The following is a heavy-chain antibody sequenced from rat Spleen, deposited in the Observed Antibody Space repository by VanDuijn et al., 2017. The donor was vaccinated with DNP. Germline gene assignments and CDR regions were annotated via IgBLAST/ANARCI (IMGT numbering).Heavy chain of an antibody. D-gene: IGHD1-12*02. CDR2: INKDSSTI. J-gene: IGHJ2*01. CDR3: ATQRYYDGRYYYGFDY. CDR1: GFNFNDYW. Sequence: EVKLVESGGGLVQPGRSLKLSCAASGFNFNDYWMGWVRQAPGKGLEWIGEINKDSSTIKYNPSLKDKFTISRDNGQNTLYLQMTKLGSEDTATYYCATQRYYDGRYYYGFDYWGQGVMVTVSS. V-gene: IGHV4-2*01.